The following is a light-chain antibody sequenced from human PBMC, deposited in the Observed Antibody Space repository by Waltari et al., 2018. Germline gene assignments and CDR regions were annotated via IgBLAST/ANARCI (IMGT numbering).Light chain of an antibody. CDR2: DVS. V-gene: IGLV2-8*01. Sequence: QAALTQPPSVSGSPGQSVTISCTGTSSAIGGYNYVFWYQQHPGKAPKLLIYDVSKRPSGVSDRFSGSKSDNTASLTISGLQAEDEADYYCSSYAGSNIYIFGVGTRLTVL. J-gene: IGLJ1*01. CDR1: SSAIGGYNY. CDR3: SSYAGSNIYI.